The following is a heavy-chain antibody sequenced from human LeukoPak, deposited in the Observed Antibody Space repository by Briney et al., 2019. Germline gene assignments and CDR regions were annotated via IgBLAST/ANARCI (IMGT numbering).Heavy chain of an antibody. CDR2: ITNSGSIL. D-gene: IGHD6-13*01. CDR3: ARDGSRSWSLNTWFDP. Sequence: GGSLRLSCAASGFTFSDYYMTWIRQAPGKGLERVAYITNSGSILYYADSVKGRFTISRDNAKNSLFLQMNSLRAEGTAVYYCARDGSRSWSLNTWFDPWVQGTQVTVSS. V-gene: IGHV3-11*04. J-gene: IGHJ5*02. CDR1: GFTFSDYY.